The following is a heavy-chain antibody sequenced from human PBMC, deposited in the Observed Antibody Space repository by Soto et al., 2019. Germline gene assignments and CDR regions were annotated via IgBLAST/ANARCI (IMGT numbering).Heavy chain of an antibody. V-gene: IGHV1-69*06. CDR2: IIPIFGTA. J-gene: IGHJ6*02. CDR3: AREGFRFRNYGHYDYYYVIDV. Sequence: SVKVSCKASGGTFSSYASSWVRQAPGQGLEWMGGIIPIFGTANYAQKFQGRATITADKSTSTAYMALSSLRSEDTAVYYCAREGFRFRNYGHYDYYYVIDVWGQGTTVTVSS. D-gene: IGHD1-7*01. CDR1: GGTFSSYA.